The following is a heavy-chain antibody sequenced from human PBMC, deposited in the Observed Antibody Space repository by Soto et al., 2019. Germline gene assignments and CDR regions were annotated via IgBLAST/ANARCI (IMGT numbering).Heavy chain of an antibody. V-gene: IGHV3-21*01. CDR3: AREVRSSYCSGGSCYSRWFDP. Sequence: GGSLRLSCAASGFTFSSYSMNWVRQAPGKGLEWVSSISSSSRYIYYADSVKGRFTISRDNAKNSLYLQMNSLRAEDTAVYYCAREVRSSYCSGGSCYSRWFDPWGQGTLVTVSS. CDR2: ISSSSRYI. D-gene: IGHD2-15*01. J-gene: IGHJ5*02. CDR1: GFTFSSYS.